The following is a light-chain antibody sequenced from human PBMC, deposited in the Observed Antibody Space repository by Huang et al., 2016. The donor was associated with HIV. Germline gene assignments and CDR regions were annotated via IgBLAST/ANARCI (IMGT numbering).Light chain of an antibody. CDR3: QQYDTYSPLT. J-gene: IGKJ4*01. CDR1: QSSTDS. V-gene: IGKV1-5*03. Sequence: DIQMTQSPSTLSASVGDRVTITCRASQSSTDSLAWYQQKPGAVPKVLIYQASTLQSGVPSRFSGSGFGTEFTLTISGLQPDDFATYYCQQYDTYSPLTFGGGTKVENK. CDR2: QAS.